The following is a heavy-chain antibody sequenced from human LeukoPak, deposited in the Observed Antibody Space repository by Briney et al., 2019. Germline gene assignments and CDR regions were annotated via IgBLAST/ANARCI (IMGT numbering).Heavy chain of an antibody. J-gene: IGHJ4*02. V-gene: IGHV3-13*01. D-gene: IGHD3-22*01. CDR2: IGTAGDT. Sequence: GGSLRLSCAASGFTFSSYDMHWVRQATGKGLEWVSAIGTAGDTYYPGSVKGRFTISRENAKNSLYLQMNSLRAGDTAVYYCARGAYYCDSSGYYYFDYWGQGTLVTVSS. CDR1: GFTFSSYD. CDR3: ARGAYYCDSSGYYYFDY.